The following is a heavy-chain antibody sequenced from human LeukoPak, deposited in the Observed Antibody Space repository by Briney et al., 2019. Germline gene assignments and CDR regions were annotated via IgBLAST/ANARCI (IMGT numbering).Heavy chain of an antibody. D-gene: IGHD4-17*01. J-gene: IGHJ6*04. CDR2: INHSRST. V-gene: IGHV4-34*01. CDR3: ARQSYTVTHYYGMDV. CDR1: GGSLSGYY. Sequence: SETLSLTCAVYGGSVYGGSLSGYYWSWIRQPPGKGLEWIGEINHSRSTNYNPSLKSRVTISADTSKNQFSLELSSVTAADTAVYYCARQSYTVTHYYGMDVWGSGTTVTVSS.